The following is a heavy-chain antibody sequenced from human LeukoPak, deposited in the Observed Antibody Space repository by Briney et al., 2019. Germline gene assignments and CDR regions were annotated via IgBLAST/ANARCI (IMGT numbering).Heavy chain of an antibody. CDR3: ARDTGYSSGWFGLDSNWFDP. CDR2: INPNSGGT. CDR1: GYTFTGYY. J-gene: IGHJ5*02. V-gene: IGHV1-2*02. D-gene: IGHD6-19*01. Sequence: ASVKVSCKASGYTFTGYYMHWVRQAPGQGLEWMGWINPNSGGTNYAQKFQGRVTMTRDTSISTAYMELSRLRSDDTAVYYCARDTGYSSGWFGLDSNWFDPWGQGTLVTVSS.